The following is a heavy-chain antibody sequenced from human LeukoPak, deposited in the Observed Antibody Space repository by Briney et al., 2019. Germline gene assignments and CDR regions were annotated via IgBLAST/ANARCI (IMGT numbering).Heavy chain of an antibody. D-gene: IGHD2-21*01. Sequence: PGGSLRLSCVASGFSFCNYAMSWVRQAPGKGLQWVSQISGTGGATWYAGFARDRFTISRDNSKKTLYLQRSGLRVEDTAMYYCVKDPRDTYGTNWFVSWGQGTLLIVSS. V-gene: IGHV3-23*01. CDR2: ISGTGGAT. J-gene: IGHJ5*01. CDR1: GFSFCNYA. CDR3: VKDPRDTYGTNWFVS.